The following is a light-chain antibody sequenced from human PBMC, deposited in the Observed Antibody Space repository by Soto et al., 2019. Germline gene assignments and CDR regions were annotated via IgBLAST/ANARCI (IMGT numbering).Light chain of an antibody. Sequence: QAVVTQPPSASGSPGQSVTISCTGTSRDIGGYDFVSWYQQHPGKAPKLLIYDVIKRPSGVPDRFSGSKSGNTAPLTVSGLQTDDEADYYCSSYGGSNNLLFGGGTKLTVL. CDR2: DVI. CDR3: SSYGGSNNLL. J-gene: IGLJ2*01. V-gene: IGLV2-8*01. CDR1: SRDIGGYDF.